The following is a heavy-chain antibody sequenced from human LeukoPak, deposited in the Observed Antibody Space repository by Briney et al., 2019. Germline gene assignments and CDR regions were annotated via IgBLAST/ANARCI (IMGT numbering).Heavy chain of an antibody. CDR3: ARGLMITFGGVIVIQGSIFDY. V-gene: IGHV3-30*04. Sequence: GGSLRLSCAASGFTFSSYAMHWVRQAPGKGLEWVAVISYDGSNKYYADSVKGRFTISRDNSKNTLYLQMNSLRAEDTAVYYCARGLMITFGGVIVIQGSIFDYWGQGTLVTVSS. D-gene: IGHD3-16*02. CDR2: ISYDGSNK. CDR1: GFTFSSYA. J-gene: IGHJ4*02.